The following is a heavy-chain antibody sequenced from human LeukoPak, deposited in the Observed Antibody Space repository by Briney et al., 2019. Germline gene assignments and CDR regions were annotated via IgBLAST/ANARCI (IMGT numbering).Heavy chain of an antibody. Sequence: KPSETLSLTCTVSGGSISSYYWSWIRQPPGKGLEWIGYIYYSGSTNYNPSLKSRVTISVDTSKNQFSLKLSSVTAADTAVYYCARIQYYYDSSGYPPLHSNLHTTDAFDIWGQGTMVTVSS. CDR1: GGSISSYY. CDR3: ARIQYYYDSSGYPPLHSNLHTTDAFDI. CDR2: IYYSGST. J-gene: IGHJ3*02. V-gene: IGHV4-59*12. D-gene: IGHD3-22*01.